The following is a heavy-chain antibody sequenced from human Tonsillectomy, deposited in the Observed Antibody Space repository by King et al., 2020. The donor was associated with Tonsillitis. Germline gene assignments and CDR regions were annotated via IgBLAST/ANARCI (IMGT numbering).Heavy chain of an antibody. CDR3: AKNNWPWLQLMSDFDY. CDR1: GFTFSSYG. CDR2: ISYDGSNK. V-gene: IGHV3-30*18. Sequence: VQLVESGGGVVQPGRSLRLSCAASGFTFSSYGMNWVRQAPGKGLEWVAIISYDGSNKYYADSVKGRFTISRDNSKNTLYLQMNSLRAEDTAVYYCAKNNWPWLQLMSDFDYWGQGTLVTVSS. J-gene: IGHJ4*02. D-gene: IGHD5-24*01.